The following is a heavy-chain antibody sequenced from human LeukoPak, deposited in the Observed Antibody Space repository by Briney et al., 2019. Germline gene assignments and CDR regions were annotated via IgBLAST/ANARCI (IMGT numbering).Heavy chain of an antibody. J-gene: IGHJ4*02. CDR1: GGSISSYY. CDR3: ARHRGIVYSYGSIIDY. V-gene: IGHV4-59*08. Sequence: PSETLSLTCTASGGSISSYYWSWIRQPPGKGLEWIGYIYYSGSTNYNPSLRSRVTISVDTSKNQFSLKLSSVTAADTAVYYCARHRGIVYSYGSIIDYWGQGTLVTVSS. D-gene: IGHD5-18*01. CDR2: IYYSGST.